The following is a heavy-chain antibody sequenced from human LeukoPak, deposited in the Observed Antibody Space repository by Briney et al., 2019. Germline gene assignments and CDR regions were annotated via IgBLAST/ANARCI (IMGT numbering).Heavy chain of an antibody. V-gene: IGHV1-18*01. CDR3: ARDRNDYYGSGSYAGCLDY. D-gene: IGHD3-10*01. Sequence: ASVKVSCKASGYTFTSYGISWVRQAPGQGLEWMGWISAYNGNTNYAQKLQGRVTMTTDTSTSTAYMELRSLRSDDTAVYYCARDRNDYYGSGSYAGCLDYWGQGTLVTVSS. CDR1: GYTFTSYG. J-gene: IGHJ4*02. CDR2: ISAYNGNT.